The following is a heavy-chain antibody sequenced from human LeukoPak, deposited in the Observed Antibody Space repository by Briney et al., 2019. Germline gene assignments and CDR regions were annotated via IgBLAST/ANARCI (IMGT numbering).Heavy chain of an antibody. D-gene: IGHD4-17*01. V-gene: IGHV4-61*02. Sequence: TLSLTCTVSGGSISSSSYYWSWIRQPAGKGLEWIGRLYASGSTNYNPSLKSRVTISVDTSKNQFSLKLSSVTAADTAVYYCARGGYGDRRRDFDYWGQGTLVAVSS. CDR3: ARGGYGDRRRDFDY. CDR1: GGSISSSSYY. CDR2: LYASGST. J-gene: IGHJ4*02.